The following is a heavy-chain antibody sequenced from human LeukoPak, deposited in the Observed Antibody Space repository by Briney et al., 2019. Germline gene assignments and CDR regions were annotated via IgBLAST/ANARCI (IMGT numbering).Heavy chain of an antibody. J-gene: IGHJ5*02. D-gene: IGHD3-10*01. V-gene: IGHV4-59*01. CDR2: IYYSGTT. CDR1: SGSINLYY. CDR3: ARDFRDWFDP. Sequence: PSKTLSLTCTVSSGSINLYYWSWIRQPPGKRLEWIGYIYYSGTTNYNPSLKSRVTISVDTSKNQFSLKLSSVTAADTAVYYCARDFRDWFDPWGQGTLVTVSS.